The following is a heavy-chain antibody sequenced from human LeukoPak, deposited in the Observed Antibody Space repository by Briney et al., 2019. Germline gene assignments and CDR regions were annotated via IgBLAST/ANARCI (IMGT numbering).Heavy chain of an antibody. D-gene: IGHD3-9*01. J-gene: IGHJ3*02. CDR2: IYYSGST. V-gene: IGHV4-59*01. CDR3: ARVNPSLTLAFDI. Sequence: SETLSLTCTVSGVSISSYYWSWIRQPPGKGLEWIGYIYYSGSTNYNPSLKSRVTISVDTSKNQFSLKLSSVTAADTAVYYCARVNPSLTLAFDIWGQGTMVTVSS. CDR1: GVSISSYY.